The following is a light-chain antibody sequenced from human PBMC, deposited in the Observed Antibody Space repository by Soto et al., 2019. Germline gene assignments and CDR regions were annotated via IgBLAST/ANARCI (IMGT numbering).Light chain of an antibody. CDR1: QSVSSNY. CDR2: GAS. V-gene: IGKV3-20*01. J-gene: IGKJ5*01. Sequence: ENVLTQSPGTLSLSPGERATLSCRASQSVSSNYLAWYQQKPGQAPRLLIYGASIRASGVPDRFSGSGSGTDFTLTISRLQPEDFEVCYCQQYYSSRTFGQGTRLEI. CDR3: QQYYSSRT.